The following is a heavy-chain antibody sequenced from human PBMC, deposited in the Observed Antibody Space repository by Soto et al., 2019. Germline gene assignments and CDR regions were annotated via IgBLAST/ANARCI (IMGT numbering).Heavy chain of an antibody. Sequence: GGSLRLSCAASGFTFSSYWMSWVRQAPGKGLERVANIKQDGSEKYYVDFVKGRFTISRDNAKNLLYLQMNSLRAEDTAVYYCARAISGGIFGVVYYYYMDVWGKGTTVTVSS. CDR1: GFTFSSYW. CDR3: ARAISGGIFGVVYYYYMDV. D-gene: IGHD3-3*01. CDR2: IKQDGSEK. J-gene: IGHJ6*03. V-gene: IGHV3-7*01.